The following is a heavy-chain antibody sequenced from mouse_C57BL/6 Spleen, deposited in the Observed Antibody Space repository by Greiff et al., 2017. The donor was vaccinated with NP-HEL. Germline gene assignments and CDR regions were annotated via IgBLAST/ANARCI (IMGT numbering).Heavy chain of an antibody. D-gene: IGHD3-3*01. V-gene: IGHV5-17*01. CDR3: ARGVSWACDY. Sequence: EVMLVESGGGLVKPGGSLKLSCAASGFTFSDYGMHWVRQAPGKGLEWVAYISSGGSTINYADTVKGRFTISRDNAKNTLFPQMTSLRSEDTAMYYCARGVSWACDYWGQGTTLTVSS. CDR2: ISSGGSTI. J-gene: IGHJ2*01. CDR1: GFTFSDYG.